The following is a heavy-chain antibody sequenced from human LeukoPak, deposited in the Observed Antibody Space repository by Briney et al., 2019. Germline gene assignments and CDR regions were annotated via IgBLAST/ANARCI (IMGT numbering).Heavy chain of an antibody. V-gene: IGHV3-20*04. J-gene: IGHJ6*03. CDR2: INWDGGST. D-gene: IGHD3-3*01. CDR3: ARDDSGYCDYTYYYYIDV. Sequence: PGGSLRLSCAASGFTFDDYGMSWVRQAPGKGLEWVSGINWDGGSTGYADSVKGRFTISRDNAKNSLYLQMNSLRAEDTALYYCARDDSGYCDYTYYYYIDVWCKGTTVTVSS. CDR1: GFTFDDYG.